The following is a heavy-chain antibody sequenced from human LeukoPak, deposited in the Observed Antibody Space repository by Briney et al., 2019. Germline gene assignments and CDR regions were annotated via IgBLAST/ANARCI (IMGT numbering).Heavy chain of an antibody. V-gene: IGHV1-18*01. D-gene: IGHD3-10*01. CDR3: ATGGYASGSDY. CDR2: ISTYNGNT. J-gene: IGHJ4*02. CDR1: GYTFTSYG. Sequence: ASVKVSCKASGYTFTSYGISWVRQAPGQGLEWMGWISTYNGNTNFAQKLQGRVTMTTDTSTNTAYIELRSLRSDDTAVYYCATGGYASGSDYWGQGTLVTVSS.